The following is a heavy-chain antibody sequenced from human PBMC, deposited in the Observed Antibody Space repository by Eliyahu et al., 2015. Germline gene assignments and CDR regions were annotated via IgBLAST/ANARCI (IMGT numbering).Heavy chain of an antibody. CDR3: ARASRGYDILTGLTVGQEVGAYGMDV. J-gene: IGHJ6*02. V-gene: IGHV4-38-2*01. CDR1: GYSISTGYY. Sequence: QVQLQESGPGLVKPSETLSLTCDVSGYSISTGYYXGWIRQPPGKGLEWIGSIHHSGTAHFNPSLKSRVTISADTSKNQLSLKMSSVTAADTAVYYCARASRGYDILTGLTVGQEVGAYGMDVWGQGTTVTVSS. D-gene: IGHD3-9*01. CDR2: IHHSGTA.